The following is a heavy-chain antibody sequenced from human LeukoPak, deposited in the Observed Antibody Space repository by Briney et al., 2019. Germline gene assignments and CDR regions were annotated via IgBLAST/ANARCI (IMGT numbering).Heavy chain of an antibody. D-gene: IGHD3-16*01. CDR1: AFSLSTSAVG. J-gene: IGHJ3*02. V-gene: IGHV2-5*02. CDR3: SHQARLWGRAFDI. CDR2: IYWDDGK. Sequence: GPTLVNPTQTLTLTCTFSAFSLSTSAVGVGWIRQPPGKALEWLALIYWDDGKRYSPSLKSRLTITKDTSKNQLVLTMTHPDPFDTAPYYCSHQARLWGRAFDICGQGTMVTDSS.